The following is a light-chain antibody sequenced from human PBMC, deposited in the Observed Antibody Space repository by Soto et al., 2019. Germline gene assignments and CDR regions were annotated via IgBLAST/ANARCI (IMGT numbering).Light chain of an antibody. Sequence: QAVVTQSPSASASLGASVKLTCTLSSGHSSYAIAWHQQQPEKGPRYLMKLNSDGSHSKGDGIPDRFSGSSSGAERYLTISSLQSEDEADYYCQTWGTGGVFGGGTKSPS. CDR1: SGHSSYA. CDR3: QTWGTGGV. CDR2: LNSDGSH. V-gene: IGLV4-69*01. J-gene: IGLJ2*01.